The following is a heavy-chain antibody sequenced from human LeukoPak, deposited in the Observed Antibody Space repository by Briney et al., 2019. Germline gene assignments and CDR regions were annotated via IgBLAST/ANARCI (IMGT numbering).Heavy chain of an antibody. CDR3: ATEVAPSDHYYYYGMDV. CDR1: GGSISSNY. D-gene: IGHD5-12*01. CDR2: ILYSGST. J-gene: IGHJ6*02. V-gene: IGHV4-59*01. Sequence: SETLSLTCTVSGGSISSNYWSWVRQPPGKGLEWIGYILYSGSTNYNPSLKSRVTISVDTSKNQFSLKLSSVTAADTAVYYCATEVAPSDHYYYYGMDVWGQGTTVTVSS.